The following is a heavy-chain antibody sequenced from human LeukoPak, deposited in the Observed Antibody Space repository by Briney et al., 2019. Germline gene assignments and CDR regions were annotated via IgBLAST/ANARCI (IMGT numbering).Heavy chain of an antibody. CDR3: ARAVLWFGERHYYYYYGMDV. D-gene: IGHD3-10*01. CDR2: MNPNSGNT. V-gene: IGHV1-8*01. Sequence: ASVKVSCKASGYTFTSYDINWVRQATGQGLEWMGWMNPNSGNTGYAQKFQGRVTMTRNTSISTAYMELSSLRSEDTAVYYCARAVLWFGERHYYYYYGMDVWGQGTTVTVSS. CDR1: GYTFTSYD. J-gene: IGHJ6*02.